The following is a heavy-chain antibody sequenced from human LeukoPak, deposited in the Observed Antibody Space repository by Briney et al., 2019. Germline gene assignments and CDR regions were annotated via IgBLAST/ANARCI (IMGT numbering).Heavy chain of an antibody. CDR3: ARNPAHTGWFDP. V-gene: IGHV1-8*01. Sequence: GASVKVSCKASGYTFTSYDINWVRQATGQGLEWMGWMNPNSGNTGYAQKFQGRVSMTRDTSISTAYMELSSLRSEDTAVYYCARNPAHTGWFDPWGQGTLVTVSS. CDR1: GYTFTSYD. J-gene: IGHJ5*02. CDR2: MNPNSGNT. D-gene: IGHD4-17*01.